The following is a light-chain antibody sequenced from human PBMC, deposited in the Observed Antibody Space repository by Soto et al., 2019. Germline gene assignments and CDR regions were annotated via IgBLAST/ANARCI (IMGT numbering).Light chain of an antibody. CDR3: AAWDDSLHGVV. CDR1: SSNIGSNT. CDR2: TND. V-gene: IGLV1-44*01. Sequence: QLVLTQPPSASGTPGQRVTISCSGSSSNIGSNTVHWYQQLPGTAPKVLIYTNDQRPSGVPARFSGSKSGTSASLAISGLQSEDEADYYCAAWDDSLHGVVFGGGTKLTVL. J-gene: IGLJ3*02.